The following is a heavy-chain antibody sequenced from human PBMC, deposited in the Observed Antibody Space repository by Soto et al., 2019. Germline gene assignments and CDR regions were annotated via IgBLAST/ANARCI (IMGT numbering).Heavy chain of an antibody. V-gene: IGHV3-23*01. CDR3: AKGGAYSSKPTPLDV. Sequence: EVQLLESGGGLVQPGGSLRLSCAASGFTFSSYAMSWVRQAPGKGLEWVSAISGSGGSTNYADSVKGRFTISRDNSKNTLYLQMNSLRAEDTAVYYCAKGGAYSSKPTPLDVWGQGTTVTVSS. CDR1: GFTFSSYA. D-gene: IGHD6-13*01. CDR2: ISGSGGST. J-gene: IGHJ6*02.